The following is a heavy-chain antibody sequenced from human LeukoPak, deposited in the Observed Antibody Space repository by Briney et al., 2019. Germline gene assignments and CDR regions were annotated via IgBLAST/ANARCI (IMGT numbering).Heavy chain of an antibody. V-gene: IGHV4-59*01. D-gene: IGHD4-11*01. J-gene: IGHJ4*02. CDR2: VHYSGTT. CDR3: AREGVTKYYFDY. CDR1: GGSISSFY. Sequence: SETLSLTCTVSGGSISSFYWSWIRQPPGKGLEWIAYVHYSGTTDYNPSLKSRVTISLDTPKNQFSLKLSSVTAADTAVYYCAREGVTKYYFDYWGQGTLVTVSS.